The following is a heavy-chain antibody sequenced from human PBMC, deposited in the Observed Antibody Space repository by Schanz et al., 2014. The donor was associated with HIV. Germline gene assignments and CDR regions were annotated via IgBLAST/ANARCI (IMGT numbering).Heavy chain of an antibody. CDR2: IIPFFGTA. CDR3: AASMYNGSYGTHYYFDL. Sequence: QVKLVQSGAEVKKPGSSVMVSCKTSGGPFTNYAISWVRQAPGQGLQWMGGIIPFFGTANYAQTLQGRLTITADESTGTAYMDLTSLRYEDTALYYCAASMYNGSYGTHYYFDLWGRGTLVTVSS. J-gene: IGHJ2*01. D-gene: IGHD1-26*01. V-gene: IGHV1-69*12. CDR1: GGPFTNYA.